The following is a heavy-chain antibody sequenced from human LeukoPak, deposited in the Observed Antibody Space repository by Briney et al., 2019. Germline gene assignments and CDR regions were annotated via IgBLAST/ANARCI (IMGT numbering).Heavy chain of an antibody. Sequence: SETLSLTCTVSGGSISSGGYYWSWIRQHPGKGLEWIGYIYYSGSTYYNPSLKSRVTISVDTSKNQFSLKLSSVTAADTAVYYCARGVETSDYDYVWGSFPPFDYWGQGTLVTVSS. D-gene: IGHD3-16*01. CDR3: ARGVETSDYDYVWGSFPPFDY. V-gene: IGHV4-31*03. CDR2: IYYSGST. CDR1: GGSISSGGYY. J-gene: IGHJ4*02.